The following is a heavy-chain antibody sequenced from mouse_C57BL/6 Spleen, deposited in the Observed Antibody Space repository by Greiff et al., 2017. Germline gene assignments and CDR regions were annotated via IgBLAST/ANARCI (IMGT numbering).Heavy chain of an antibody. D-gene: IGHD1-1*01. J-gene: IGHJ4*01. Sequence: EVQVVESGPELVKPGASVKIPCKASGYTFTDYNMDWVKQSHGKSLEWIGDINPNNGGTIYNQKFKGKATLTVDKSSSTAYMELRSLTSEDTAVYYCARERNGGNYYGSSPMDYWGQGTSVTVSS. CDR3: ARERNGGNYYGSSPMDY. CDR1: GYTFTDYN. V-gene: IGHV1-18*01. CDR2: INPNNGGT.